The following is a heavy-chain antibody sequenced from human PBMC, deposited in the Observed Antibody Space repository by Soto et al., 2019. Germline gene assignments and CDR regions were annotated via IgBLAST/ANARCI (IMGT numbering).Heavy chain of an antibody. CDR3: ARKLADDSSGYYWGFDY. CDR1: GGSISSSNW. Sequence: SETLSLTCAVSGGSISSSNWCWRVRHPPGEGLVWIGEIYHSGSTNYNPSLMSRVTISVDKTKNQTTLKLSTVTAADTAVYYCARKLADDSSGYYWGFDYWGQGTLVTVSS. V-gene: IGHV4-4*02. D-gene: IGHD3-22*01. CDR2: IYHSGST. J-gene: IGHJ4*02.